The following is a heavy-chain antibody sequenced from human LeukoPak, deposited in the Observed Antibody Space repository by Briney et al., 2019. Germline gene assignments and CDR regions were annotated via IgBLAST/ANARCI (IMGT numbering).Heavy chain of an antibody. Sequence: GGSLRLSCTASGFTFSDYYMSWIHQAPGKGLEWVSYISDRGDTIYYADSVKGRFTISRDNANNSVSLQMDSLRDEDTAVYYCARLKVGNWGPGSLVTVSS. CDR1: GFTFSDYY. CDR3: ARLKVGN. V-gene: IGHV3-11*01. J-gene: IGHJ4*01. D-gene: IGHD1-26*01. CDR2: ISDRGDTI.